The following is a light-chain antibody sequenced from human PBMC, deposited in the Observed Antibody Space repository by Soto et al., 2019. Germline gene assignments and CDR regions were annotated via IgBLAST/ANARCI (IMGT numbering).Light chain of an antibody. Sequence: QSALTQPASVSGSPGQSITISCTGTSSDVGGYNYVSWYQQHPGKAPKLMICDVTNRPSGVSNRFSGSKSGSTASLTISGLQAEDEADYYCSSYTSSFKLAVFGSGTKVTVL. CDR3: SSYTSSFKLAV. J-gene: IGLJ1*01. CDR1: SSDVGGYNY. CDR2: DVT. V-gene: IGLV2-14*01.